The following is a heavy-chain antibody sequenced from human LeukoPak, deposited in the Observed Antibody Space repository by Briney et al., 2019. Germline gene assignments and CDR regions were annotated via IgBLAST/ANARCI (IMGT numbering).Heavy chain of an antibody. CDR1: GFTFSSYG. CDR3: AKDKAAWNNEGFDY. J-gene: IGHJ4*02. V-gene: IGHV3-30*02. Sequence: PGGSLRLSGAASGFTFSSYGMHWVRQAPGKGLEWVAFIRYDGSNKYYADSVKGRFTISRDNSKNTLYLQMNSLRAEDTAVYYCAKDKAAWNNEGFDYWGQGTLVTVSS. D-gene: IGHD1/OR15-1a*01. CDR2: IRYDGSNK.